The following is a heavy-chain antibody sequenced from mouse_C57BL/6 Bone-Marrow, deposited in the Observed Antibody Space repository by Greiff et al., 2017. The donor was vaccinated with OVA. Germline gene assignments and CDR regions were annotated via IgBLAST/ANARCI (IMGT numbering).Heavy chain of an antibody. V-gene: IGHV14-4*01. Sequence: VQLQQSGAELVRPGASVKLSCTASGFNIKDDYMHWVKQRPEQGLEWIGWIDPENGDTEYASKFQGKATITADTSSNTAYLQLSSLTSEDTAVYYCTTRITTGDCYFDVWGTGTTVTVSS. CDR2: IDPENGDT. D-gene: IGHD2-4*01. J-gene: IGHJ1*03. CDR1: GFNIKDDY. CDR3: TTRITTGDCYFDV.